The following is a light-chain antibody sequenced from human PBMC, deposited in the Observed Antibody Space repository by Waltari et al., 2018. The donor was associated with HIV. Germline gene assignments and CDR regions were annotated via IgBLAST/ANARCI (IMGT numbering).Light chain of an antibody. J-gene: IGKJ2*01. CDR3: QQTFSPPRT. CDR2: GAS. V-gene: IGKV1-39*01. Sequence: DINMTQSPSSLSASVGDRVTITCRATQNIVTYLNWYHQSPGKAPTLLIFGASTLQDGVSSRFIGSGSETEFTLSIAGMQPEDFGTYSCQQTFSPPRTFGPGT. CDR1: QNIVTY.